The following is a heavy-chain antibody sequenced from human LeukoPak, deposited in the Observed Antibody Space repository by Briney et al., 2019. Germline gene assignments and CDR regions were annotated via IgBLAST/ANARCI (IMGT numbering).Heavy chain of an antibody. CDR3: ARDGYYSGLGIRASTQLTLCFDP. J-gene: IGHJ5*02. Sequence: GASVKVSCKASGYAFTAYGFIWVRQAPGQGLEWMGWIIAYNGNTDYAESLQGRVTMTTDTSTTTAYMELWSLTSDDTAVYYCARDGYYSGLGIRASTQLTLCFDPWGQGTLVTVSS. D-gene: IGHD3-10*01. CDR2: IIAYNGNT. V-gene: IGHV1-18*01. CDR1: GYAFTAYG.